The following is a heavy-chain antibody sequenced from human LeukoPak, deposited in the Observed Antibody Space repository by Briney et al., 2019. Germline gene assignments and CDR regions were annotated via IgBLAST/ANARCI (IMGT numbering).Heavy chain of an antibody. D-gene: IGHD3-22*01. Sequence: ASVKVSCKASGYTFTGYYMHWVRQAPGQGLEWMGWINPNSGGTNYAQKFQGRVTTTRDTSISTAYMELSRLRSDDTAVYYCARVTHNYYDSSGYYAFDIWGQGTMVTVSS. CDR1: GYTFTGYY. J-gene: IGHJ3*02. CDR3: ARVTHNYYDSSGYYAFDI. V-gene: IGHV1-2*02. CDR2: INPNSGGT.